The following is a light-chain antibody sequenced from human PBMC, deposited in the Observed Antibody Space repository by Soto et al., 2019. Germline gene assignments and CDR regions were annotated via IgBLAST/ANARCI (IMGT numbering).Light chain of an antibody. J-gene: IGKJ4*01. V-gene: IGKV3-15*01. CDR2: GAS. CDR3: QQYNNWPSLT. Sequence: EIVMTQSPATLSVSPGERATLSCRASQSVSSNLAWYQQKPGQAPRLLIYGASTRATGIPARFSGSGSVTEFTLTIRSLQSEDFAVYYCQQYNNWPSLTFGGGTKVEIK. CDR1: QSVSSN.